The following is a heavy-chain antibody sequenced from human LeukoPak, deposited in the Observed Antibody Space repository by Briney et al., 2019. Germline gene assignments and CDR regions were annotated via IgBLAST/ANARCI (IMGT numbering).Heavy chain of an antibody. D-gene: IGHD6-19*01. V-gene: IGHV3-7*01. CDR3: ARDRLPSGWYYYYYYYGMDV. J-gene: IGHJ6*02. CDR2: IKQDGSEK. Sequence: GGSLRLSCAASGFTFSSYWMSWVRQAPGKGLEWVANIKQDGSEKYYVDSVKGRFTISRDNAKNSLYLQMNSLRAEDTAVYYCARDRLPSGWYYYYYYYGMDVWGQGTTVTVSS. CDR1: GFTFSSYW.